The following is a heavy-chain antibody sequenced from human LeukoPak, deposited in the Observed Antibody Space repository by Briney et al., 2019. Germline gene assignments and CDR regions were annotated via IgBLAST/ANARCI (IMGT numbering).Heavy chain of an antibody. Sequence: ASVKVSCKASGGTFSSYAISWVRQAPGQGLEWMGGIIPIFGTANYAQKFQGRVTITADKSTSTAYMELSSLRSEDTAVYYCAREADVWGSYRYDYWGQGTLVTVSS. CDR1: GGTFSSYA. D-gene: IGHD3-16*02. CDR3: AREADVWGSYRYDY. J-gene: IGHJ4*02. V-gene: IGHV1-69*06. CDR2: IIPIFGTA.